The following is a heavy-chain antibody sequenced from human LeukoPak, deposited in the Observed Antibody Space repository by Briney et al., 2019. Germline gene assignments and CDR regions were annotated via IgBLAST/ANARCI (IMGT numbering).Heavy chain of an antibody. J-gene: IGHJ3*02. D-gene: IGHD2-15*01. CDR1: GYSISSGYY. V-gene: IGHV4-38-2*02. Sequence: SETLSLTCTVSGYSISSGYYWGWIRQPPGKGLEWIGSIYHSGSTYYNPSLKSRVTISVDTSKNQFSLKLSSVTAADTAVYYCARQIAATYRFTDAFDIWGQGKMVTVS. CDR3: ARQIAATYRFTDAFDI. CDR2: IYHSGST.